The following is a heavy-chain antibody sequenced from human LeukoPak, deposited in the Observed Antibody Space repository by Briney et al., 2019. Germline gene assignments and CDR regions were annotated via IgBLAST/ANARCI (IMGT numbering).Heavy chain of an antibody. D-gene: IGHD1-26*01. Sequence: GGSLRLSCAASGFTFSNYWMHWVSHGPGKGLVWVSRIYIDGSSTDYADSVKGRFTISRDNAKNTLYLQMTGLRADDTALYYCTRGTGSSSDYWGQGALVTVSS. V-gene: IGHV3-74*01. CDR1: GFTFSNYW. J-gene: IGHJ4*02. CDR2: IYIDGSST. CDR3: TRGTGSSSDY.